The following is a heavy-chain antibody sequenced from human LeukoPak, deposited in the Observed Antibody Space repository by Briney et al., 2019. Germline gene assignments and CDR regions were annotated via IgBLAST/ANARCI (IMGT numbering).Heavy chain of an antibody. CDR2: IKQDGSEK. J-gene: IGHJ6*03. CDR1: GFTFSSYW. V-gene: IGHV3-7*01. CDR3: ARDPYSGSYGNYYYYFMDV. Sequence: GGSLRLSCAASGFTFSSYWMSWVRQAPGKGLEWVANIKQDGSEKYYVDSVKGRFTISRDNAKNSLYLQMNSLRAEDTAVYYCARDPYSGSYGNYYYYFMDVWGKGTTVTVSS. D-gene: IGHD1-26*01.